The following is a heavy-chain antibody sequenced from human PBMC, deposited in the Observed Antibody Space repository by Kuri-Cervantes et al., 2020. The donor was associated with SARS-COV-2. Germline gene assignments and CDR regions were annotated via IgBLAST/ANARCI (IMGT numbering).Heavy chain of an antibody. J-gene: IGHJ4*02. D-gene: IGHD3-22*01. CDR3: ARDGEGYYDSSGYYGQLGFDY. V-gene: IGHV3-48*02. CDR1: GFTFSSYS. CDR2: ISSSSSTI. Sequence: GESLKISCAASGFTFSSYSMNWVRQAPGKGLEWVSYISSSSSTIYRADSVKGRFTISRDNAKNSLYLQMNSLRDEDTAVYYCARDGEGYYDSSGYYGQLGFDYWGQGTLVTVSS.